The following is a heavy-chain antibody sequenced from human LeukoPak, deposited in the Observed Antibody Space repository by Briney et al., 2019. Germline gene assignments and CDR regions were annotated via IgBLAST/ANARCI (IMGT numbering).Heavy chain of an antibody. D-gene: IGHD3-9*01. CDR2: IYPGDSDT. CDR3: ARGLRYADYDTFDI. CDR1: GYSFTRYW. J-gene: IGHJ3*02. Sequence: GESLKISCQGSGYSFTRYWIGWVRQMPGKGLEWMGIIYPGDSDTRYSPSFQGRVTISADKSISTAYLQWSSLKASDTAMYYCARGLRYADYDTFDIWGQGTMVTVSS. V-gene: IGHV5-51*01.